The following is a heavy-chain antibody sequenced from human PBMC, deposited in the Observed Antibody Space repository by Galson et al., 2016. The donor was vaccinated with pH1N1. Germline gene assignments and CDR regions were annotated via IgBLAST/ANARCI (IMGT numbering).Heavy chain of an antibody. CDR1: GYTFTDYD. CDR2: MNPNNDNT. V-gene: IGHV1-8*01. Sequence: SVKVSCKASGYTFTDYDINWVRQGTGQGLEWMGWMNPNNDNTGYAQKFQGRVTMTRNTSISTAYMELSSRRSAGTAVYYCASGGYCSGGRCYDVFDYWGQGTLVTAST. J-gene: IGHJ4*02. CDR3: ASGGYCSGGRCYDVFDY. D-gene: IGHD2-15*01.